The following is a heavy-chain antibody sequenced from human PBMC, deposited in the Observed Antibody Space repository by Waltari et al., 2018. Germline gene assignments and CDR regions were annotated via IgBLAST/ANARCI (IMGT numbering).Heavy chain of an antibody. CDR2: IIPIFGTA. CDR3: AARHIVVVPAAGSYYYYMDV. V-gene: IGHV1-69*14. D-gene: IGHD2-2*01. CDR1: GGTFSSYA. Sequence: QVQLVQSGAEVKKPGSSVKVSCKASGGTFSSYAISWVRQAPGQGLEWMGGIIPIFGTANYAQKFQGNVTMTADKSTSTAYMELISLRSEDTAVYYCAARHIVVVPAAGSYYYYMDVWGKGTTVTVSS. J-gene: IGHJ6*03.